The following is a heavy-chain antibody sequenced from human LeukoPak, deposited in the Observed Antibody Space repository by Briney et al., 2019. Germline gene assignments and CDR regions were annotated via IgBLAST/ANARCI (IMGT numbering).Heavy chain of an antibody. CDR3: ARHRAFDV. V-gene: IGHV3-7*05. CDR2: IKEDGSEK. CDR1: GFTFSTYW. J-gene: IGHJ3*01. Sequence: PGRTLRLSCAASGFTFSTYWMSWVRQAPGRGLEWVANIKEDGSEKHCVDSVKGRFTISRDNAKNSLYLQMNSLRAEDTAVYFCARHRAFDVWGKGTMVTV.